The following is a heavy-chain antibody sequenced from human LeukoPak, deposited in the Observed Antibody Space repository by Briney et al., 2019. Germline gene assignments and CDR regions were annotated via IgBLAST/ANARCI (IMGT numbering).Heavy chain of an antibody. J-gene: IGHJ4*02. CDR3: ARHGIVVVMYFDY. V-gene: IGHV4-39*01. Sequence: SETLSLTCTVSGGSISSSSYYWGWIRQPPGKGLEWIGSIYYSGGTYYNPSPKSRVTISVDTSKNQFSLKLSSVTAADTAVYYCARHGIVVVMYFDYWGQGTLVTVSS. D-gene: IGHD3-22*01. CDR2: IYYSGGT. CDR1: GGSISSSSYY.